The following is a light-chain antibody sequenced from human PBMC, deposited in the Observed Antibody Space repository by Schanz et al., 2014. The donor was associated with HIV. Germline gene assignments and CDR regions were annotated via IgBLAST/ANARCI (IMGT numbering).Light chain of an antibody. CDR2: EVS. CDR1: RSDIGNYDF. V-gene: IGLV2-8*01. J-gene: IGLJ2*01. CDR3: QSYDSSLSAVV. Sequence: QSALTQPPSASGSPGQSVTISCTGTRSDIGNYDFVSWYQQYPGKAPRLIIHEVSKRPSGVPDRFSGSKSGTSASLAISGLRSEDEADYYCQSYDSSLSAVVFGGGTKLTVL.